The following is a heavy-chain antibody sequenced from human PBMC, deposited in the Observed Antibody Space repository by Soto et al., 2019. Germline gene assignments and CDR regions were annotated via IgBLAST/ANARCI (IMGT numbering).Heavy chain of an antibody. Sequence: QVQLQQSGPGLVKPSQTLSLTCAISGDSVSSNSAAWNWIRQSPSRGLEWLGRTYYRSKWYNDCAVTVKSRITINPDTSKSQFSRQLNSVTPEDTAVYYCARDQPGGYCSSTSCYYDAFDIWGQGTMVTVSS. CDR1: GDSVSSNSAA. D-gene: IGHD2-2*01. J-gene: IGHJ3*02. CDR2: TYYRSKWYN. V-gene: IGHV6-1*01. CDR3: ARDQPGGYCSSTSCYYDAFDI.